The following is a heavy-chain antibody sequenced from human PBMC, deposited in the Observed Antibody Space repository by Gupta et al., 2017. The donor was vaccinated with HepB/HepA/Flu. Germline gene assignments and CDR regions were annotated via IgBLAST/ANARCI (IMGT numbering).Heavy chain of an antibody. Sequence: QVQLQESGPGLVKPSQTLSLTCTVSGGSISSGGYYWSWVRQHPGKGLEWIGYIYYSGSTYYNPSLKSRVTISVDTSKNQFSLKLSSVTAADTAVYYCARTWIQLWLGDAFDIWGQGTMVTVSS. J-gene: IGHJ3*02. CDR3: ARTWIQLWLGDAFDI. CDR1: GGSISSGGYY. CDR2: IYYSGST. D-gene: IGHD5-18*01. V-gene: IGHV4-31*03.